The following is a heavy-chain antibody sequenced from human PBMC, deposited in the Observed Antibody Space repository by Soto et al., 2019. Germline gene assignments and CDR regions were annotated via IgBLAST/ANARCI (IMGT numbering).Heavy chain of an antibody. V-gene: IGHV3-23*01. J-gene: IGHJ4*02. Sequence: EVQLLESGGGLVQPGGSLRLSCAASGFTFSSYAMSWVRQAPGKGLEWVSAISGSGGSTYYADSVKGRFTISRDNSRTPLYLQMNRLRAEDTAVYFCAKGARDGYTLWVFDYWGQGTLVTGSS. CDR1: GFTFSSYA. D-gene: IGHD5-12*01. CDR3: AKGARDGYTLWVFDY. CDR2: ISGSGGST.